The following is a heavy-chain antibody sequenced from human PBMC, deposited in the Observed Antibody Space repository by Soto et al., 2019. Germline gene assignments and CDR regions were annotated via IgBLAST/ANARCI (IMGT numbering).Heavy chain of an antibody. CDR3: ASDLVYSSLDFDY. CDR2: ISSSSSYI. CDR1: GFTFSSYS. V-gene: IGHV3-21*01. D-gene: IGHD6-6*01. Sequence: GGSLRLSCAASGFTFSSYSMNWVRQAPGKGLEWVSSISSSSSYIYYADSVKGRFTISRDNAKNSLYLQMNSLRAEDTAVYYCASDLVYSSLDFDYWGQGTLVTVSS. J-gene: IGHJ4*02.